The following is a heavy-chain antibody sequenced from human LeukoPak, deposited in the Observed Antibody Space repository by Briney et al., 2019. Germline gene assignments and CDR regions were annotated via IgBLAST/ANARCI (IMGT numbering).Heavy chain of an antibody. V-gene: IGHV3-11*04. D-gene: IGHD2-2*03. CDR1: GFTFSDYY. J-gene: IGHJ5*02. CDR3: AAGLAFGYCSSTSCYNWFDP. CDR2: ISSSGSTI. Sequence: GGSLRLSCAASGFTFSDYYMSWIRQAPGKGLGWVSYISSSGSTIYYADSVKGRFTISRDNAKNSLYLQMNSLRAEDTAVYYCAAGLAFGYCSSTSCYNWFDPWGQGTLVTVSS.